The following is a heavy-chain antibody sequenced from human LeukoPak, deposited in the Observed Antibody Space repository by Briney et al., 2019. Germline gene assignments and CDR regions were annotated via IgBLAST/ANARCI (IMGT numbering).Heavy chain of an antibody. CDR3: ARELNYYGSGSYDY. CDR2: IYHSGST. Sequence: PSGTLSLTCAVSGGSISSSNWWSWVLQPPGKGLEWIVEIYHSGSTNYNPSLKSRVTISVDKSKNQFSLKLSSVTAADTAVYYCARELNYYGSGSYDYWGQGTLATVSS. V-gene: IGHV4-4*02. CDR1: GGSISSSNW. J-gene: IGHJ4*02. D-gene: IGHD3-10*01.